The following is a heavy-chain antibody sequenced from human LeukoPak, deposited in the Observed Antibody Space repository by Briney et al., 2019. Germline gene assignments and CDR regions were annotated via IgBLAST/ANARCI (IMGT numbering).Heavy chain of an antibody. D-gene: IGHD5-24*01. CDR1: GYTFTSYG. J-gene: IGHJ6*03. CDR3: ARDQQVEMATIKWYYYYYMDV. Sequence: ASVKVSCKASGYTFTSYGISWVRQAPGQGLEWMGWISAYNGNTNYAQKLQGRVTMTTDTSTSTAYMELRSLRSDDTAVYYCARDQQVEMATIKWYYYYYMDVWGKGTTVTVSS. CDR2: ISAYNGNT. V-gene: IGHV1-18*01.